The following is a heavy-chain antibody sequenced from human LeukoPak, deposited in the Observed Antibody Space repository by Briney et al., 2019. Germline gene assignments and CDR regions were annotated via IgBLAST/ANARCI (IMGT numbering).Heavy chain of an antibody. CDR1: GYTFTSYG. D-gene: IGHD4-11*01. Sequence: ASVKVSCKASGYTFTSYGISWVRQAPGQGLEWMGWISAYNGNTNYAQKLQGRVTMTTDTSTSTAYMELRSLRSDDTAVYYCARGRATVTANCFAPWGQETLVTVSS. V-gene: IGHV1-18*01. J-gene: IGHJ5*02. CDR2: ISAYNGNT. CDR3: ARGRATVTANCFAP.